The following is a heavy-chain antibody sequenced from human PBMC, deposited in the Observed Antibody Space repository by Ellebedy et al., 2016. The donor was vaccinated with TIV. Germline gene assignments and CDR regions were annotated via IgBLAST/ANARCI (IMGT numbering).Heavy chain of an antibody. CDR2: IYYSGST. CDR1: GGSISSYY. D-gene: IGHD6-19*01. Sequence: MPGGSLRLSCTVSGGSISSYYWSWIRQPPGKGLEWIGYIYYSGSTNYNPSLKSRVTISVDTSKNQFSLKLSSVTAADTAVYYCARVGSSSGWFRYFDYWGQGTLVTVSS. V-gene: IGHV4-59*01. J-gene: IGHJ4*02. CDR3: ARVGSSSGWFRYFDY.